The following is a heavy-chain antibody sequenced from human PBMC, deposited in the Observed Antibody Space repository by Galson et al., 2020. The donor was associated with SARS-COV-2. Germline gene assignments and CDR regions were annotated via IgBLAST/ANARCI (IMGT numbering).Heavy chain of an antibody. CDR3: AKDTSEVTGAYYHFDY. J-gene: IGHJ4*02. CDR1: GFTFSNFA. CDR2: ISIGGDTT. D-gene: IGHD1-26*01. V-gene: IGHV3-23*01. Sequence: GGSLRLSCVASGFTFSNFAMTWLRQAPGKGLEWISTISIGGDTTHYADSVKGRFTISRDNSKNTLSLQMNSLRAEDTSLYYCAKDTSEVTGAYYHFDYWSQGTLVTVSS.